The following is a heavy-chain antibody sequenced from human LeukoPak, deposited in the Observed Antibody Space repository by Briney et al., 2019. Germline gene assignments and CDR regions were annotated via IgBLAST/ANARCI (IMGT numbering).Heavy chain of an antibody. CDR1: VYIFIDYY. Sequence: ASVKVSCKTSVYIFIDYYLHWVRLVPGHGLEWIGWISPKTGGTSFAQKFQGRVTMTGDTSVDTVYMEVTRLTSDDTALYYCAREHDLGYCCGAKCYGGDYFDNWGQGTLVTVSS. J-gene: IGHJ4*02. CDR3: AREHDLGYCCGAKCYGGDYFDN. D-gene: IGHD2-15*01. V-gene: IGHV1-2*02. CDR2: ISPKTGGT.